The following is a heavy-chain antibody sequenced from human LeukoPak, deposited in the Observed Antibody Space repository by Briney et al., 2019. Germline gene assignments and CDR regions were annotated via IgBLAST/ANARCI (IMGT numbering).Heavy chain of an antibody. CDR2: IYYSGST. J-gene: IGHJ4*02. CDR3: ARVSTVTTVYFDY. CDR1: GGSISSSNW. V-gene: IGHV4-4*02. D-gene: IGHD4-17*01. Sequence: SGTLSLTCAVSGGSISSSNWWSWVRQPPGKGLEWIGSIYYSGSTYYNPSLKSRVTISVDTSKNQFSPKLSSVTAADTAVYYCARVSTVTTVYFDYWGQGTLVTVSS.